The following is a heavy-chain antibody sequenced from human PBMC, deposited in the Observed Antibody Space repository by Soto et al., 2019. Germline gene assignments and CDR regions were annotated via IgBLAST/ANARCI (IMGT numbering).Heavy chain of an antibody. Sequence: QVQLVQSGAEVKKPGASVKVSCKASGYTFNFYGITWVRQAPGQGLEWMGWISGFNGNTNYAADLQGRVTMTTDTSTSTAYMELRGLRSDDTAVYYCARLGVSSGLESPDFDSWGQGTLVRVSS. CDR1: GYTFNFYG. CDR3: ARLGVSSGLESPDFDS. J-gene: IGHJ4*02. CDR2: ISGFNGNT. D-gene: IGHD6-6*01. V-gene: IGHV1-18*01.